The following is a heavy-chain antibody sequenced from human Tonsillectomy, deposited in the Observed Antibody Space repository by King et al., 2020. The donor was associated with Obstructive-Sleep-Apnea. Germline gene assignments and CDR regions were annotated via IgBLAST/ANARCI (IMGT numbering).Heavy chain of an antibody. J-gene: IGHJ6*02. V-gene: IGHV3-11*01. D-gene: IGHD6-19*01. CDR3: VGDSSSWFFMDV. CDR2: RRERGSRR. Sequence: GKGREGREERRERGSRRDEAEGVKGGRTTSRDNAKNSLYLQMNSLRAEDTAVYYCVGDSSSWFFMDVWGQGTTVTVSS.